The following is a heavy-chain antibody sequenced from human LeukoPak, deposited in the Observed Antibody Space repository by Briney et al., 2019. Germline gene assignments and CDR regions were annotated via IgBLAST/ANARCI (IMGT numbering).Heavy chain of an antibody. Sequence: PGGSLRLSCAATGFPFSDYYMSWIRQAPGKGLEWISYISTSSTYTNYADSVKGRFIISRDNAKNALYLQMNSLRAEDTAVYYCAKAYGDYYYYGMDVWGQGTTVTVSS. CDR3: AKAYGDYYYYGMDV. V-gene: IGHV3-11*06. CDR1: GFPFSDYY. D-gene: IGHD4-17*01. J-gene: IGHJ6*02. CDR2: ISTSSTYT.